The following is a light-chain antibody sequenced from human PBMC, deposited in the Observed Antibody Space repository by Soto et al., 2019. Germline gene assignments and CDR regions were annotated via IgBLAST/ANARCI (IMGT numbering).Light chain of an antibody. CDR1: GSNIGFNS. V-gene: IGLV1-47*02. Sequence: QSVLTQPPSASVTTGQRVTISCSGGGSNIGFNSIFWYQQLPGAAPKLLIHSTDQRPSGVPDRFSGSKSGTSGSLAISGLGSEDEADYYCGAWDDNLSGPVFGSGTKVTVL. CDR3: GAWDDNLSGPV. J-gene: IGLJ1*01. CDR2: STD.